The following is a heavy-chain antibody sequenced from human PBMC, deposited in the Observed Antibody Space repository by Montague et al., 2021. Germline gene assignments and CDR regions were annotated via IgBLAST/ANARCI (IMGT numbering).Heavy chain of an antibody. V-gene: IGHV3-7*03. Sequence: SLRLSCPASGLIFSHSWMAWVRLPPGKGLEWVAGVNPDGSQVGYVESVKGRFTVSKDNAKNSLFLQMNSRRGDDTALYYCARNPAYGALDYWGQGTRVTVSS. CDR1: GLIFSHSW. CDR3: ARNPAYGALDY. J-gene: IGHJ4*02. D-gene: IGHD4/OR15-4a*01. CDR2: VNPDGSQV.